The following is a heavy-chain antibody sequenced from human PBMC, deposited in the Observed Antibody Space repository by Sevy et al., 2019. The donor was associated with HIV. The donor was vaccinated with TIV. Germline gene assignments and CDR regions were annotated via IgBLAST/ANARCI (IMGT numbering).Heavy chain of an antibody. D-gene: IGHD3-3*01. CDR2: ISGSGGNT. V-gene: IGHV3-23*01. J-gene: IGHJ4*02. CDR1: GFTFNNYA. CDR3: AKSDYDFWSGQASGYYFDY. Sequence: GGSLRLSCAASGFTFNNYAMSWVRQAPGKGLEWVSTISGSGGNTYYADSVRGRFTIYRDSSNNRLYLQMNSLRAEDTAMYYCAKSDYDFWSGQASGYYFDYWGQGTLVTVSS.